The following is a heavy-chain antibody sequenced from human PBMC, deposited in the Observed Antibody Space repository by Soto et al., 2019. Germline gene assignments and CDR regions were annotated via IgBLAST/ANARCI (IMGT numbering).Heavy chain of an antibody. J-gene: IGHJ4*02. D-gene: IGHD3-22*01. CDR1: GLTFNSYG. Sequence: GVSLRLSCAASGLTFNSYGIHSVRQAPGKGLEWVAVISHAGSKTNYADSVQGRVTISRDNYKDTVYLQMNSLRAEDTSVYYCAKDTYYYSSSGYYVFDSWGQGP. CDR2: ISHAGSKT. V-gene: IGHV3-30*18. CDR3: AKDTYYYSSSGYYVFDS.